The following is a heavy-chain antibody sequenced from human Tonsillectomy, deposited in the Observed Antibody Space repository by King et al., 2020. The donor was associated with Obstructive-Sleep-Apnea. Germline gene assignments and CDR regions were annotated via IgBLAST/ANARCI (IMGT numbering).Heavy chain of an antibody. CDR2: IGTAGDT. D-gene: IGHD2-21*02. V-gene: IGHV3-13*04. CDR1: GFTFSSYD. J-gene: IGHJ2*01. CDR3: ARSPTWGDHRYWYFDL. Sequence: VQLVESGGGLVQPGGSLRLSCAASGFTFSSYDMHWVRQATGKGLEWVSAIGTAGDTYYPGSVKGRFTISRENAKNSLYLQMNSLRAGDTAVYYCARSPTWGDHRYWYFDLWGRGTLVTVSS.